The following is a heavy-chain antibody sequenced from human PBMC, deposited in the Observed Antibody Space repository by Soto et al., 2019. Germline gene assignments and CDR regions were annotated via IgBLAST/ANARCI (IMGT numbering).Heavy chain of an antibody. J-gene: IGHJ4*02. CDR3: ARTCSSTSCYEWVFDY. D-gene: IGHD2-2*01. CDR2: IYYSGST. Sequence: SETLSLTCTVSGGSIISGDYYWSLIRQPPGKGLEWIGYIYYSGSTYYNPSLKSRVTISVDTSKNQFSLKLSSVTAADTAVHYCARTCSSTSCYEWVFDYWGQGTLVTVSS. CDR1: GGSIISGDYY. V-gene: IGHV4-30-4*01.